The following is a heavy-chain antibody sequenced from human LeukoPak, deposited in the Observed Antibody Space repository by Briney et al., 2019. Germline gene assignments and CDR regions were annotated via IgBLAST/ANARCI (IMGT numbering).Heavy chain of an antibody. D-gene: IGHD3-22*01. CDR3: SSQDYYDSSGYYF. Sequence: PSETLSLTCTVCGGSISSGDYYWSWIRQPPGKGLEWIGYIYYSGSTYYNPSLKSRVTISVDTSKNQFSLKLSSVTAADTAVYYCSSQDYYDSSGYYFWGQGTLVTVSS. CDR1: GGSISSGDYY. V-gene: IGHV4-30-4*08. CDR2: IYYSGST. J-gene: IGHJ4*02.